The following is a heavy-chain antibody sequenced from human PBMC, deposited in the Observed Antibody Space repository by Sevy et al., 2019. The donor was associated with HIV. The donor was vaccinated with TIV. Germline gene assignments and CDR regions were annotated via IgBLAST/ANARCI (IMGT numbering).Heavy chain of an antibody. V-gene: IGHV3-23*01. CDR1: GFTFSGYA. CDR2: INGKGRST. Sequence: GGSLRLSCAASGFTFSGYAMNWVRQAPGKGLEWVSAINGKGRSTHYADSVEGRFTIYRDNSKNTLYLQMNSLRAEDTAVYYCAKTINSGGGVVPAANYYYYGLDVWGQGTTVTVSS. CDR3: AKTINSGGGVVPAANYYYYGLDV. D-gene: IGHD2-2*01. J-gene: IGHJ6*02.